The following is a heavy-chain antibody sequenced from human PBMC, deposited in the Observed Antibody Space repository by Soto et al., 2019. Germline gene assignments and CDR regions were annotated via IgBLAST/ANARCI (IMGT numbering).Heavy chain of an antibody. CDR2: ISGSGDSR. J-gene: IGHJ4*02. CDR1: GFTFSSYA. D-gene: IGHD4-17*01. Sequence: GGSLRLSCAASGFTFSSYAMSWVRQAPGKGLEWVSAISGSGDSRYYTDSVKGRFTISRDNSKNTLYLQMNSLRAEDTAVYYCATYGVPDYWGQGTLVTVSS. V-gene: IGHV3-23*01. CDR3: ATYGVPDY.